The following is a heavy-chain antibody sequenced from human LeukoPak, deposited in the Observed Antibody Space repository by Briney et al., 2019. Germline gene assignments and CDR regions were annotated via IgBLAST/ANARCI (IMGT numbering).Heavy chain of an antibody. V-gene: IGHV3-11*06. CDR2: ISSSGNTNSYT. CDR3: ARAGGSDWQSVNWFDP. D-gene: IGHD6-19*01. CDR1: GFTFSDSY. J-gene: IGHJ5*02. Sequence: PGGSLRLSCAASGFTFSDSYMSWIRQAPGKGLEWVSYISSSGNTNSYTNYADSVKGRFTISRDNSMDTLYLEMNSLRLEDTAVYYCARAGGSDWQSVNWFDPWGQGTLVTVSS.